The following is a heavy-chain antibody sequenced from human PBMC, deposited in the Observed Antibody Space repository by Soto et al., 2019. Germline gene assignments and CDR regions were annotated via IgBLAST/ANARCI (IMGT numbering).Heavy chain of an antibody. V-gene: IGHV3-48*03. J-gene: IGHJ4*02. CDR2: ISSSCSTI. Sequence: GGSLRLSCAASGFTFSSDEMTWVRQAPGKGLEWVSYISSSCSTIYYADSVTGRFTISRDNAKNSMYLQMNSLRAEDTAVYYCARDLRLYSCCLDYWGQGTLVTVSS. CDR1: GFTFSSDE. CDR3: ARDLRLYSCCLDY. D-gene: IGHD5-18*01.